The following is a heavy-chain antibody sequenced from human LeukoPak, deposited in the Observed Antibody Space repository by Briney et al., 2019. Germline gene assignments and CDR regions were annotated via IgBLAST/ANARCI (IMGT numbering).Heavy chain of an antibody. CDR1: GGSISSYY. V-gene: IGHV4-4*07. D-gene: IGHD3-22*01. J-gene: IGHJ5*02. Sequence: SETLSLTCTVSGGSISSYYWSWIRQPAGKGLEWIGRIYTSGSTNYNPSLESRVTISVDKSKNQFSLKLSSVTAADTAVYYCARGYYDSSGYYRYGNWFDPWGQGTLVTVSS. CDR3: ARGYYDSSGYYRYGNWFDP. CDR2: IYTSGST.